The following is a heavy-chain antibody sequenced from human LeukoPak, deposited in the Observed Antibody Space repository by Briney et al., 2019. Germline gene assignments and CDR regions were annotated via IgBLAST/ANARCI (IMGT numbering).Heavy chain of an antibody. D-gene: IGHD3-9*01. J-gene: IGHJ4*02. V-gene: IGHV3-30*03. CDR1: GITFRDYA. Sequence: GGSLRLSCVASGITFRDYAINWVRQAPGKGMEWVAVISSDGNNKYYADTVKGRFTISRDNFRNTVFLEVSTLRAEDTGLYYCVRDLTYGARLDYWGQGTLVTVSS. CDR2: ISSDGNNK. CDR3: VRDLTYGARLDY.